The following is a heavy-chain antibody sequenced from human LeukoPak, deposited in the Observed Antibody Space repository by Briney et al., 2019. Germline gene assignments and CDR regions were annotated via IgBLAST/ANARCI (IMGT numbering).Heavy chain of an antibody. CDR1: GYTFNGYY. D-gene: IGHD3-10*01. J-gene: IGHJ6*03. Sequence: ASVKVSCKSSGYTFNGYYMHWVRQAPGQGLEWMGWINAYNGNTNYAQNLQGRVTMTTDTSTSTAYMEMRSLRSDDTAVYYCARGEVVRGKNYYYYMDVWGKGTMVTISS. CDR3: ARGEVVRGKNYYYYMDV. V-gene: IGHV1-18*04. CDR2: INAYNGNT.